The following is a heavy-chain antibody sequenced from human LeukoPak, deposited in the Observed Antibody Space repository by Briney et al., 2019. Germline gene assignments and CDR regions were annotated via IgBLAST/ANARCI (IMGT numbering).Heavy chain of an antibody. V-gene: IGHV1-18*01. CDR1: GYTFTCYG. CDR2: ISAYNGNT. J-gene: IGHJ4*02. Sequence: ASVKVSCKASGYTFTCYGISWVRQAPGQGLEWMGWISAYNGNTNYTQKLQGRVTMTTDTSTSTAYMELRSLRSDDTAVCYCARAHTYYYDSSGYYTDYWGQGTLVTVSS. D-gene: IGHD3-22*01. CDR3: ARAHTYYYDSSGYYTDY.